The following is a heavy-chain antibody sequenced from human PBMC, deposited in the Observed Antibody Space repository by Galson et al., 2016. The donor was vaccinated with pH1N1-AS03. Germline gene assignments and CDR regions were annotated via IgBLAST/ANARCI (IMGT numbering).Heavy chain of an antibody. J-gene: IGHJ6*02. Sequence: SLRLSCAASGFTFSMSYIHWVRQAPGKGLEWVSRISNDGRNVRYADFVKGRFAVSRDNAKNTVFLQMNSLRADDTAVHFCARRNPNPNFAIWYRHDYGMDVWGQGTTVTVSS. D-gene: IGHD6-13*01. CDR3: ARRNPNPNFAIWYRHDYGMDV. V-gene: IGHV3-74*01. CDR2: ISNDGRNV. CDR1: GFTFSMSY.